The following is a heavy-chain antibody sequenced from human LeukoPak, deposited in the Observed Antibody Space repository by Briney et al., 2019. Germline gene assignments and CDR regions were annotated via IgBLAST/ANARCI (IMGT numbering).Heavy chain of an antibody. Sequence: TGGSLRLSCAASGFTFNMYWMTWVRQATGKGLESVAYINKDGSDKYYVDSVKGRFTVSRDNDKNSLYLQMNSLRAEDTAVYYCARDAGYGGNSDYWGQGTLVTVSS. D-gene: IGHD4-23*01. CDR2: INKDGSDK. CDR3: ARDAGYGGNSDY. J-gene: IGHJ4*02. CDR1: GFTFNMYW. V-gene: IGHV3-7*01.